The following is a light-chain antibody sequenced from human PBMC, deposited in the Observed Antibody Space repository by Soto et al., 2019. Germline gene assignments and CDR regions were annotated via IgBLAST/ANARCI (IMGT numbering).Light chain of an antibody. J-gene: IGKJ5*01. CDR2: GAS. Sequence: EIVMTQSPATLSVSPGERATLSCRASQSVSSDLAWYQQQPGQAPRLLIYGASTRASGIPARFSGSGSGTDFTLTISSLEPEDFAVYYCQQGGNWPLTFGQGTRLE. CDR1: QSVSSD. V-gene: IGKV3-11*01. CDR3: QQGGNWPLT.